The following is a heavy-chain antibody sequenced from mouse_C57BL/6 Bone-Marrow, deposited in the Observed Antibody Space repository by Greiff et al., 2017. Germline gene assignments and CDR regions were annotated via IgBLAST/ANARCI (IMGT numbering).Heavy chain of an antibody. V-gene: IGHV1-55*01. CDR1: GYTFTSYW. CDR2: IYPGSGST. Sequence: QVQLQQPGAELVKPGASVKMSCKASGYTFTSYWITWVKQRPGQGLEWIGDIYPGSGSTNYNEKFKSKATLTVDTSSSTAYMQLSSLTSEDSAVYYGARFSNWDGYFDYWGQGTTLTVSS. CDR3: ARFSNWDGYFDY. J-gene: IGHJ2*01. D-gene: IGHD4-1*01.